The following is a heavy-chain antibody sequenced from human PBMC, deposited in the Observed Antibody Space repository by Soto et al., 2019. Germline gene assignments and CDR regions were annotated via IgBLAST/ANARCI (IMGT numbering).Heavy chain of an antibody. J-gene: IGHJ4*02. CDR3: AKCMAGRPEFLDY. D-gene: IGHD6-6*01. CDR1: GYSFISYW. CDR2: IHPGDSDT. V-gene: IGHV5-51*01. Sequence: PGESLKISCKGSGYSFISYWIAWVRQRPGKGLEWMGIIHPGDSDTRYSPSLQGRVAFSADGSISTAYLQWNTLKASDTAIYYCAKCMAGRPEFLDYWGPRTLVTVSP.